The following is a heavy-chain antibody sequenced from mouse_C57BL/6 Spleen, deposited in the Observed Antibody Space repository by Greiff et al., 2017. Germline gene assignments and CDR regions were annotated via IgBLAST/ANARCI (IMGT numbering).Heavy chain of an antibody. CDR1: GYTFTDYN. Sequence: EVQLQQSGPELVKPGASVKMSCKASGYTFTDYNMHWVKQSHGKSLEWIGYINPNNGGTSYNQKFKGKATLTVNKSSSTAYMELRSLTSEDSAVYYCARSGCIYYYGSSPWFAYWGQGTLVTVSA. D-gene: IGHD1-1*01. V-gene: IGHV1-22*01. CDR3: ARSGCIYYYGSSPWFAY. J-gene: IGHJ3*01. CDR2: INPNNGGT.